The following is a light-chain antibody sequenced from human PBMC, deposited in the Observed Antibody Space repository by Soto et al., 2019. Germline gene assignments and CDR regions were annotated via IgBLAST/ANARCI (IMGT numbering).Light chain of an antibody. CDR1: KLGEKY. CDR2: QDT. CDR3: QAWDYSAAYYV. V-gene: IGLV3-1*01. Sequence: SYELTQPPSVSVSPGQTASITCSGDKLGEKYACWYQQKPRQSPVLVIYQDTKRPSGIPERFSGSNSGNTATLTISGTQAMDEADYYCQAWDYSAAYYVFGPGTQLTVL. J-gene: IGLJ7*01.